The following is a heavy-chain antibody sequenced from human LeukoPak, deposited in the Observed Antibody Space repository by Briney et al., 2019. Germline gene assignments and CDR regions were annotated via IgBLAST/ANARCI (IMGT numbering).Heavy chain of an antibody. CDR3: AKDFSSGYLGDGFDI. Sequence: PGGSLRLSCAASGFTFSDYAMSRVRQATGKGLEWVSGIGNSGHSTYYADSVKGRFTISRDNSRNTLYLQMNSLRVEDTALFYCAKDFSSGYLGDGFDIWGQGTMVTVSA. D-gene: IGHD3-22*01. CDR2: IGNSGHST. J-gene: IGHJ3*02. CDR1: GFTFSDYA. V-gene: IGHV3-23*01.